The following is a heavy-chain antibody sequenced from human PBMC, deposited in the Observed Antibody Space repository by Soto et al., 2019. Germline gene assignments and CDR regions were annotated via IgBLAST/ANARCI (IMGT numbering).Heavy chain of an antibody. V-gene: IGHV1-8*01. Sequence: QVQLVQSGDEVKKPGASVKVSCKASGYTFTSYDINWVRQATGQGLEWMGWMNPNSGNTGYAQKFQGRVTMTRNTSISTAYLELSSLRSEDTAVYYCARERTGTTSMDVWGQGTTVTVSS. CDR1: GYTFTSYD. D-gene: IGHD1-1*01. CDR2: MNPNSGNT. CDR3: ARERTGTTSMDV. J-gene: IGHJ6*02.